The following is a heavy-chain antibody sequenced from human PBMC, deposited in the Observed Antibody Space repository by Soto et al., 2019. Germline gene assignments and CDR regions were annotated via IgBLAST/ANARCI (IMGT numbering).Heavy chain of an antibody. D-gene: IGHD4-17*01. CDR3: AADPYGDYAQGMDV. CDR1: GFTFTSPA. J-gene: IGHJ6*02. Sequence: SVKVSCKASGFTFTSPAVQWVRQARGQRLEWIGWIVVGSGNTNYAQKFQERVTITRDMSTSTAYMELSSLRSEDTAVYYCAADPYGDYAQGMDVWGQGTTVTVSS. CDR2: IVVGSGNT. V-gene: IGHV1-58*01.